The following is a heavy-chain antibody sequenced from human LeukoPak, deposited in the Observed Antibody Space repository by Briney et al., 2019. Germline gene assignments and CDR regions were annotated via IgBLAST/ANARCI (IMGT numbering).Heavy chain of an antibody. CDR3: ARVSNYSSSWYGRYYYYYYGMDV. J-gene: IGHJ6*02. D-gene: IGHD6-13*01. Sequence: YYPGSVKGRFTISRENAKNSLYLQMNSLRAGDTAVYYCARVSNYSSSWYGRYYYYYYGMDVWGQGTTVTVSS. V-gene: IGHV3-13*01.